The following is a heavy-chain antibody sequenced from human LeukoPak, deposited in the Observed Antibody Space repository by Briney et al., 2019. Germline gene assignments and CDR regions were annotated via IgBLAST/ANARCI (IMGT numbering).Heavy chain of an antibody. J-gene: IGHJ4*02. CDR1: GFTFSNYW. Sequence: RGSLRLSCAASGFTFSNYWMHWVRQAPGKGLVWVARINSDGSTTNYADSVKGRFTISRDNAKNTLYLQMNSLRAEDTAVYYCARLTRPFDYWGQGTLVTVSS. V-gene: IGHV3-74*01. CDR2: INSDGSTT. CDR3: ARLTRPFDY. D-gene: IGHD3-16*01.